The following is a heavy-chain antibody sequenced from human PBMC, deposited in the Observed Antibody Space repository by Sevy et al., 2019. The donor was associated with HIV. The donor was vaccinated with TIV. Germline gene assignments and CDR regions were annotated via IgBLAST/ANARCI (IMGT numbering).Heavy chain of an antibody. CDR1: GFPFSNYW. CDR2: IKQDESEI. Sequence: GGSLRLSCAVSGFPFSNYWMSWVRQAPGKGLEWVANIKQDESEIYNVDSVKGRFTISRDNAKNSVSLQMSSLGAEDTAVYYCARGPNYGDRTDYFEYWGQGILVTVSS. J-gene: IGHJ4*02. D-gene: IGHD4-17*01. V-gene: IGHV3-7*01. CDR3: ARGPNYGDRTDYFEY.